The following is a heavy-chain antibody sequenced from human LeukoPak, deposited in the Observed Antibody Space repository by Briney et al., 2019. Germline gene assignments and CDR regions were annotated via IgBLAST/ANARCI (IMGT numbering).Heavy chain of an antibody. V-gene: IGHV1-2*02. CDR3: ARGYCGGDCPQDY. D-gene: IGHD2-21*02. CDR2: INPNSRGT. CDR1: GYTFTGYY. J-gene: IGHJ4*02. Sequence: GASVKVSCKASGYTFTGYYMHWVRQAPGQGLEWMGWINPNSRGTNYAQKFQGRVTMTRDTSISTAYMELSRLRSDDTAVYYCARGYCGGDCPQDYWGQGTLVTVSS.